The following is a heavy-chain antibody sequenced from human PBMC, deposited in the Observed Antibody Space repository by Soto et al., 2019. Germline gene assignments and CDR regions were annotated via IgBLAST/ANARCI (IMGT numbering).Heavy chain of an antibody. V-gene: IGHV3-74*01. CDR3: ARPRPYCGGDCPDS. D-gene: IGHD2-21*02. CDR1: GFTFSSYW. J-gene: IGHJ4*02. Sequence: EVPLVESGGGLVQPGGSLRLSCAASGFTFSSYWMHWVRQAPGKGLVRVSRINSDGSSTSYADSVKGRFTISRDNAKNTLYLQMNSLRAEDTAVYYCARPRPYCGGDCPDSWGQGTLVTVSS. CDR2: INSDGSST.